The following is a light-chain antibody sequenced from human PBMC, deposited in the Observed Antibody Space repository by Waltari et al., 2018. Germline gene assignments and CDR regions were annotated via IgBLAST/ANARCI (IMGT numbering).Light chain of an antibody. CDR1: RSNIGTNF. CDR2: RNM. Sequence: QSALSQPPSASGTPGQRVTISCSGSRSNIGTNFVYWYQHLPGTAPKLLIHRNMPRPSGVPDRCSGSKSGTSASLDISGLRSEDEADYYCAAWDDNLGGTWVFGGGTKLTVL. CDR3: AAWDDNLGGTWV. V-gene: IGLV1-47*01. J-gene: IGLJ3*02.